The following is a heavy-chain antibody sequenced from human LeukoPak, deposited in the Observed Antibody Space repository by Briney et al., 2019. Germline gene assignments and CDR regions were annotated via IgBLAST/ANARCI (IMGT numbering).Heavy chain of an antibody. Sequence: GGPLRLSCAASGFTVSSNYMSWVRQAPGKGLEWVSVIYSGGSTYYADSVKGRFTISRDNSKNTLYLQMNSLRAEDTAVYYCARDRIAAAGRYYYYYGMDVWGQGTTVTVSS. CDR1: GFTVSSNY. CDR2: IYSGGST. D-gene: IGHD6-13*01. V-gene: IGHV3-53*01. CDR3: ARDRIAAAGRYYYYYGMDV. J-gene: IGHJ6*02.